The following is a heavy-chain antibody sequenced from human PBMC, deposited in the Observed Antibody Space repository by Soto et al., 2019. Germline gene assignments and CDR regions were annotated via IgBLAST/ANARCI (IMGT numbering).Heavy chain of an antibody. CDR3: ARTVVVPAAKTYYYYYGMDV. V-gene: IGHV3-48*02. D-gene: IGHD2-2*01. CDR1: GFTFSSYS. J-gene: IGHJ6*02. Sequence: GGSLRLSCAASGFTFSSYSMNWVRQAPGKGLEWVSYISSSSSTIYYADSVKGRFTISRDNAKNSLYLQMNSLRDEDTAVYYCARTVVVPAAKTYYYYYGMDVWGQGTTVTVSS. CDR2: ISSSSSTI.